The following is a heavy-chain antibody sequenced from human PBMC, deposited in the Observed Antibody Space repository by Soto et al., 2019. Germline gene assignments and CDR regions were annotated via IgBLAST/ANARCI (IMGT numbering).Heavy chain of an antibody. Sequence: SETLSLTCTVSGGSISSYYWSWIRQPPGKGLEWIGYIYYSGTTYYNPSLKSRVTISVDTSKNQFSMKLSSVTAADTAVFYCARSYASGSYYILFDYWGQGTPVTVSS. D-gene: IGHD3-10*01. J-gene: IGHJ4*02. V-gene: IGHV4-59*04. CDR2: IYYSGTT. CDR3: ARSYASGSYYILFDY. CDR1: GGSISSYY.